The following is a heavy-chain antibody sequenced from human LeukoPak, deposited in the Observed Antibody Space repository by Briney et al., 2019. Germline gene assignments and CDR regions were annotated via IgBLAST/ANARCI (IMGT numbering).Heavy chain of an antibody. CDR1: GFTFSSYG. CDR2: IWYDGGNK. J-gene: IGHJ4*02. CDR3: ARDLEMATMFDY. D-gene: IGHD5-24*01. Sequence: PGGSLRLSCAASGFTFSSYGMHWVRQAPGKGLEWVAVIWYDGGNKYYADSVKGRFTISRDNSKNTLYLQMNSLRAEDTAVYYCARDLEMATMFDYWGQGTLVTVSS. V-gene: IGHV3-33*01.